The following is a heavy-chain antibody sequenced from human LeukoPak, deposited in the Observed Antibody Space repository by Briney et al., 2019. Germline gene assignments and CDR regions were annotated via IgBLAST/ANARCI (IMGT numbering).Heavy chain of an antibody. D-gene: IGHD2-21*01. CDR2: INHSGST. CDR3: ARAVVIDTAFDY. Sequence: SETLSLTCAVYGGSFSGYYWSWIRQPPGKGLEWIGEINHSGSTNYHPSLKGRVTMSLDTSKNHFSLKLSSVTAADTAVYYCARAVVIDTAFDYWGQGTLVTVSS. J-gene: IGHJ4*02. CDR1: GGSFSGYY. V-gene: IGHV4-34*01.